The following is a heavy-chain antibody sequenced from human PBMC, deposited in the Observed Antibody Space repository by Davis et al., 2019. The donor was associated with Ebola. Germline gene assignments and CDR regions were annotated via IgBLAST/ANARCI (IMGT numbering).Heavy chain of an antibody. J-gene: IGHJ6*02. CDR1: GGSFSGYY. CDR3: ARGGSYYDSSGYLYYYYYGMDV. V-gene: IGHV4-34*01. CDR2: INHSGST. Sequence: GSLRLSCAVYGGSFSGYYWSWIRQPPGKGLEWIGEINHSGSTNYNPSLKSRVTISVDTSKNQFSLKLSSVTAADTAVYYCARGGSYYDSSGYLYYYYYGMDVWGQGTTVTVSS. D-gene: IGHD3-22*01.